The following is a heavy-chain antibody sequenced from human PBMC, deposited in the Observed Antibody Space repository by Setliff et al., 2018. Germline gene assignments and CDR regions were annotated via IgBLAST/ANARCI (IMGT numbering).Heavy chain of an antibody. CDR1: GGSFSGYY. CDR2: IIHSGST. CDR3: ARSFSRREKFLLDY. Sequence: PSETLSLTCFRRVYGGSFSGYYWSWIRQPPGKRLEWIGEIIHSGSTNYNPSLKSRVTISMDTSKNQFSLKVSSVTAADTAVYYCARSFSRREKFLLDYWGQGALVTV. V-gene: IGHV4-34*12. J-gene: IGHJ4*02.